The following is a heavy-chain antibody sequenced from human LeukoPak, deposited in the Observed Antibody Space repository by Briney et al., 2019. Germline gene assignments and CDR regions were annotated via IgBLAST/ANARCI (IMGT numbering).Heavy chain of an antibody. CDR3: AIDSHYGMDI. D-gene: IGHD3-9*01. Sequence: GGSLRLSCAASGFTVSSNXXXXXRQAPXXXXXWVSVIYSGGSTYYADXVXXRFTISXXNSKNTLYLQMNSLRPDDTAVYYCAIDSHYGMDIWGQGTTVTVSS. V-gene: IGHV3-53*04. J-gene: IGHJ6*02. CDR1: GFTVSSNX. CDR2: IYSGGST.